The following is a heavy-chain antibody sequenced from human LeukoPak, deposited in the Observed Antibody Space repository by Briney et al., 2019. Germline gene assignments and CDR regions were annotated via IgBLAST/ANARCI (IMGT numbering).Heavy chain of an antibody. CDR2: IYYSEST. CDR3: ARCTKSSGYYRDDAFDI. J-gene: IGHJ3*02. D-gene: IGHD3-22*01. CDR1: GGSISSYY. Sequence: SETLSLTCTVSGGSISSYYWTWIRQPPGKGLEWIGYIYYSESTNYNPSLKSRVTISVDRSKNQFSLKLSSVTAADTAVYYCARCTKSSGYYRDDAFDIWGQGTMVTVSS. V-gene: IGHV4-59*12.